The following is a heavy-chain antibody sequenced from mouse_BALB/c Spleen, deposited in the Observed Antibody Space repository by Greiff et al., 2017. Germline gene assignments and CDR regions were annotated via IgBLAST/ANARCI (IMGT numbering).Heavy chain of an antibody. J-gene: IGHJ3*01. Sequence: QVQLKQSAAELARPGASVKMSCKASGYTFTSYTMHWVKQRPGQGLEWIGYINPSSGYTEYNQKFKDKTTLTADKSSSTAYMQLSSLTSEDSAVYYCARSEYGNPAWFAYWGQGTLVTVSA. D-gene: IGHD2-10*02. CDR1: GYTFTSYT. CDR2: INPSSGYT. V-gene: IGHV1-4*02. CDR3: ARSEYGNPAWFAY.